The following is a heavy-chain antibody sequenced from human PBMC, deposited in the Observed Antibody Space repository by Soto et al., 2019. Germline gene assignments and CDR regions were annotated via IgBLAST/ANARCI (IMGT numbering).Heavy chain of an antibody. CDR1: GFTFSSYA. D-gene: IGHD3-22*01. V-gene: IGHV3-64D*09. J-gene: IGHJ1*01. CDR3: VKSEYYYDRSGLYFQH. CDR2: ISSNGGST. Sequence: GGSLRLSCSASGFTFSSYAMHWVRQAPGKGLEYVSAISSNGGSTYYADSVKGRFTISRDNSKNTLYLQMSSLRAEDTAVYYCVKSEYYYDRSGLYFQHWGQGALVTVSS.